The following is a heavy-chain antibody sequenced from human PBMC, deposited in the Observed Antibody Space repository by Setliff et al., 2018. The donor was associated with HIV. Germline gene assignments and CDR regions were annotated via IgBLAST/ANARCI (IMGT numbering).Heavy chain of an antibody. J-gene: IGHJ6*03. CDR3: ARNYYDDTYYRPGVYYVFYMDA. CDR2: ISQSGST. V-gene: IGHV4-4*02. CDR1: GGSISTGDW. D-gene: IGHD3-22*01. Sequence: KPSETLSLTCAVSGGSISTGDWWTWVRQPPGKGLEWIGEISQSGSTNYNPSLKSRVTMSVDRSKNHFSLKLKSVTAADTALYYCARNYYDDTYYRPGVYYVFYMDAWGKGATVTVSS.